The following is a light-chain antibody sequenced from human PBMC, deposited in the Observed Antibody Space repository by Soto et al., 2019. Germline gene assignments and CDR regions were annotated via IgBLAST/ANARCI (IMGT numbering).Light chain of an antibody. CDR2: DVS. V-gene: IGLV2-14*01. CDR3: SSYTSSSFYV. CDR1: SSDVGGYNY. Sequence: QSVLTQPASVSGSPGQSITISCAGTSSDVGGYNYVSWYQQHPGKAPKLMIYDVSNRPSGVSNRFSGSKSGNTASLTISGLPAEDEADYYCSSYTSSSFYVFGTGTKVTVL. J-gene: IGLJ1*01.